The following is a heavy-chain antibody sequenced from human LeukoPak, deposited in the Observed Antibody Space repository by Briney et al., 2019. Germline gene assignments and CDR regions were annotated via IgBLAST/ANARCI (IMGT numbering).Heavy chain of an antibody. Sequence: PGGSLRLSCAASGFTFSSYSMNWVRQAPGKGLEWVSSISSSSSYIYYADSVKGRFTISRDNAKNSLYLQMNSLRAEDTAVYYCASLDTADPTYYYYYMDVWGKGTTVTVSS. J-gene: IGHJ6*03. D-gene: IGHD5-18*01. CDR3: ASLDTADPTYYYYYMDV. V-gene: IGHV3-21*01. CDR2: ISSSSSYI. CDR1: GFTFSSYS.